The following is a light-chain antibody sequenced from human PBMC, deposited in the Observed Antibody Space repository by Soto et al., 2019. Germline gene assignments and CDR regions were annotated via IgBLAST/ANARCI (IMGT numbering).Light chain of an antibody. V-gene: IGLV3-9*01. CDR1: NIGKKN. Sequence: SYELTQPLSVSVVLGQTARITCGGNNIGKKNVHWYQQKPGQAPVMVIYRDSSRPSGIPERFSGSKSGDTATLTISSAQAVDEADYYCHVWDSNNVVFGGGTKRTVL. CDR2: RDS. J-gene: IGLJ2*01. CDR3: HVWDSNNVV.